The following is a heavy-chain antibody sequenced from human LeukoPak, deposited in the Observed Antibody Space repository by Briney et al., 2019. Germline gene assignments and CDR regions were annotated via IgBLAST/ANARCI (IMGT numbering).Heavy chain of an antibody. CDR1: GYTFTSYD. CDR2: ISAYNGNT. D-gene: IGHD3-22*01. Sequence: ASVKVSCKASGYTFTSYDISWVRQAPGQGLEWMGWISAYNGNTNYAQKLQGRVTMTTDTSTSTAYMELRSLRSDDTAVYYCARGGFRAYYYDSSGYSNDAFDIWGQGTMVTVSS. CDR3: ARGGFRAYYYDSSGYSNDAFDI. J-gene: IGHJ3*02. V-gene: IGHV1-18*01.